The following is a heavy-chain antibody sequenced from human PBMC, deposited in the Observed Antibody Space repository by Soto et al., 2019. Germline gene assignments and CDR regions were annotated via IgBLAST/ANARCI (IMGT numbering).Heavy chain of an antibody. CDR3: ARRKVGVQLYNWFDP. J-gene: IGHJ5*02. D-gene: IGHD1-26*01. CDR1: GGSFSGYY. CDR2: INHSGST. Sequence: SETLSLTCAVYGGSFSGYYWSWIRQPPGKGLEWIGEINHSGSTNYNPSPKSRVTISVDTSKNQFSLKLSSVTAADTAVYYCARRKVGVQLYNWFDPWGQGTLVTVSS. V-gene: IGHV4-34*01.